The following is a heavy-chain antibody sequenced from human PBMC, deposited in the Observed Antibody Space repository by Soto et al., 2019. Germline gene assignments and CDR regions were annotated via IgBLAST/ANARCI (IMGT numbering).Heavy chain of an antibody. CDR3: ARPENRYCSSTSCYAFDI. D-gene: IGHD2-2*01. CDR1: GYSFTSYW. V-gene: IGHV5-51*01. Sequence: KSIGESLKISCKGSGYSFTSYWIGWVRQMPGKGLEWMGVIYPGDSDTRYSPSFKGQVAISADKSISTAYLQWSSLKASDTAMYYCARPENRYCSSTSCYAFDIWGQGTMVTVSS. CDR2: IYPGDSDT. J-gene: IGHJ3*02.